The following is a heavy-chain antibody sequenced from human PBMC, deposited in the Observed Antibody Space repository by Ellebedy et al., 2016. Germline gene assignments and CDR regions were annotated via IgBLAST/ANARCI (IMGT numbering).Heavy chain of an antibody. CDR1: GFTFSSYA. Sequence: GGSLRLSCAASGFTFSSYAMHWVRQAPGKGLEWVAVISYDGSNKYYADSVKGRFTISRDNAKNSLYLQMNSLRAEDTAVYYCARDAPRSYYPYWGQGTLVTVSS. CDR3: ARDAPRSYYPY. J-gene: IGHJ4*02. D-gene: IGHD3-10*01. V-gene: IGHV3-30-3*01. CDR2: ISYDGSNK.